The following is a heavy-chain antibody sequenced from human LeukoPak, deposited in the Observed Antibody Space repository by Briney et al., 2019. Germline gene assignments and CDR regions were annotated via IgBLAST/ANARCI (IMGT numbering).Heavy chain of an antibody. CDR1: GGSISSYY. V-gene: IGHV4-59*01. CDR3: ARDSPVDGSGLRGYYYYGMDV. Sequence: PSETLSLTCTVSGGSISSYYWSWIRQPPGKGLEWIGYIYYSGSTNYNPSLKSRVTISVDTSKNQFSLKLSSVTAADTAVYYCARDSPVDGSGLRGYYYYGMDVWGQGTTVTVSS. J-gene: IGHJ6*02. D-gene: IGHD3-10*01. CDR2: IYYSGST.